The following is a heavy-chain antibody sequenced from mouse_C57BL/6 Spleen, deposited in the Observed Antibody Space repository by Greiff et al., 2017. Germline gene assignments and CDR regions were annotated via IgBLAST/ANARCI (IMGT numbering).Heavy chain of an antibody. Sequence: QVQLKQSGPELVKPGASVKISCKASGYAFSSSWMNWVKQRPGKGLEWIGRIYPGDGDTNYNGKVKGKATLTADKSSSTAYMQLSSLTSEDSAVYFCARSPSIEVEGYFDVWGTGTTVTVSS. V-gene: IGHV1-82*01. CDR3: ARSPSIEVEGYFDV. J-gene: IGHJ1*03. CDR2: IYPGDGDT. D-gene: IGHD1-1*02. CDR1: GYAFSSSW.